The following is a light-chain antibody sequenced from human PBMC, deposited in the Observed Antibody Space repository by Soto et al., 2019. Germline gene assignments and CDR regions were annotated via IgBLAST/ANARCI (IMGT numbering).Light chain of an antibody. Sequence: QSALTQPASVSGSPGQSITISCTGTSGDVGGYNYVSWYQRHPGKAPKLIIYEVSNRPSGVSDRLSAFKSGNTASLTISGLRAEDEADYYCSSYISRTFVVFGGGTKLTVL. CDR2: EVS. J-gene: IGLJ2*01. CDR3: SSYISRTFVV. CDR1: SGDVGGYNY. V-gene: IGLV2-14*01.